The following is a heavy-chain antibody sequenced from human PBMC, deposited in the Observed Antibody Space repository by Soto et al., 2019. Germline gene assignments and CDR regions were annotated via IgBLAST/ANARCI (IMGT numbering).Heavy chain of an antibody. J-gene: IGHJ5*01. CDR1: GGSISSYY. V-gene: IGHV4-59*01. CDR3: ASMIGDPVLSFDS. CDR2: IFYSGST. D-gene: IGHD3-10*02. Sequence: QVQLQESGPGLVKPSETLSLTCTVSGGSISSYYWSWIRQPPGKGLEWFGFIFYSGSTSSNPSLKSRVTISIDTSEYQFSLKLNSVTAADTAVYYCASMIGDPVLSFDSWGQGTLVAVSS.